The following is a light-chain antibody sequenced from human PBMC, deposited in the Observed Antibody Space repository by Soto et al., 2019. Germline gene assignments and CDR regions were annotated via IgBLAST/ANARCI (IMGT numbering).Light chain of an antibody. CDR2: DVS. CDR3: FSYAGSHKWV. V-gene: IGLV2-8*01. CDR1: SSDVGAYNF. Sequence: QSALTQPPSASGSPGQSVTISCTGTSSDVGAYNFVSWFQQHPGNAPKLMIYDVSKRPSGVPDRFSGSKSDNTASLTVYGLQAEEEGDYSCFSYAGSHKWVFGGGTNVTVL. J-gene: IGLJ3*02.